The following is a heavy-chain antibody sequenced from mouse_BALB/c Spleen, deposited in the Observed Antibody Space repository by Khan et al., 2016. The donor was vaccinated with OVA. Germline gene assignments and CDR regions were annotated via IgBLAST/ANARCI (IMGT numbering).Heavy chain of an antibody. CDR1: GFNIKDTC. V-gene: IGHV14-3*02. Sequence: EVELVESGAELVKPGASVKLSCTASGFNIKDTCLHWVKQRPEQGLEWIGRIAPANGNTQYDPKFQGKATLTSDTSSNTAYLQLNSLTSEDTAVYYCARPSYDPRDFEVWGAGTTVTVSS. J-gene: IGHJ1*01. CDR2: IAPANGNT. CDR3: ARPSYDPRDFEV. D-gene: IGHD2-3*01.